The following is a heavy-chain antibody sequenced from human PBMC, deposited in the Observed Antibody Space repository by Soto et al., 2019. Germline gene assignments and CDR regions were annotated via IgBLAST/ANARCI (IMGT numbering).Heavy chain of an antibody. CDR3: ARVGDGYSSSSTDY. CDR2: IKEDGSGK. J-gene: IGHJ4*02. V-gene: IGHV3-7*05. Sequence: EVQLVESGGGLVQPGGSLRLSCTASGFTFRTYWMSWVRQAPGKGLEWVANIKEDGSGKYYVDSVKGRFTIPRDNAKNSLYLQMTSLRAEDTAVYYCARVGDGYSSSSTDYWGQGTLVTVSS. D-gene: IGHD6-6*01. CDR1: GFTFRTYW.